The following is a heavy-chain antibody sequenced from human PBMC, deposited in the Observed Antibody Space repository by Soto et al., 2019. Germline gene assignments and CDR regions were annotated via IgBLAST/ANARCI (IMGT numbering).Heavy chain of an antibody. CDR2: IYYSGIT. CDR1: GGSISSSSYY. Sequence: QLQLQESGPGLVKPSETLSLTCTVSGGSISSSSYYWGWIRQPPGKGLEWIGSIYYSGITYYNPSLKSRVAISVDTSKNQFSLKLSSVTAADTAVYYCARHRVYCSGCICYRYFDLWGRGTLVPVSS. CDR3: ARHRVYCSGCICYRYFDL. J-gene: IGHJ2*01. V-gene: IGHV4-39*01. D-gene: IGHD2-15*01.